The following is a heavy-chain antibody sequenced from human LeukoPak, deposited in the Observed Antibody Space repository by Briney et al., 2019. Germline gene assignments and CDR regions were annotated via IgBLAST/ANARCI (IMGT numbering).Heavy chain of an antibody. D-gene: IGHD6-13*01. CDR1: GFTFSSYA. CDR3: ARDQAAAGKGDY. J-gene: IGHJ4*02. CDR2: ISGSGGST. Sequence: QPGGSLRLSCAASGFTFSSYAMSWVRQAPGKGLEWVSAISGSGGSTYYADSVKGRFTISRDNSKNMLYLQMNSLRAEDTAVYYCARDQAAAGKGDYWGQGTLVTVSS. V-gene: IGHV3-23*01.